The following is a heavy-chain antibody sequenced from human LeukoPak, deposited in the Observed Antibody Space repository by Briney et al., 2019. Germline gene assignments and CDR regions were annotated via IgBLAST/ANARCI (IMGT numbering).Heavy chain of an antibody. Sequence: VASVKVSCKASGYTFTGYYMHWFRQAPGQGLEWMGWINPNSGGTNYAQKFQGRVTMTRDTSISTAYMELSRLRSDDTAVYYCARTLIEVAGTHFFDYWGQGTLVTVSS. CDR2: INPNSGGT. V-gene: IGHV1-2*02. J-gene: IGHJ4*02. CDR3: ARTLIEVAGTHFFDY. CDR1: GYTFTGYY. D-gene: IGHD6-19*01.